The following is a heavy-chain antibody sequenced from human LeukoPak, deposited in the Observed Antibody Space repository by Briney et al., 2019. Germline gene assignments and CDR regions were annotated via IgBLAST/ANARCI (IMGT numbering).Heavy chain of an antibody. V-gene: IGHV3-53*01. D-gene: IGHD6-13*01. Sequence: PGGSLRLSCAASGFTVSSNYMSWVRQAPGKGLEWVSAVTGSGGDTFYEDSVKGRFTISRDNSKNTLYLQMNSLRAEDTAVYYCARDAARNSSSWYTTDYWGQGTLVTVSS. CDR3: ARDAARNSSSWYTTDY. J-gene: IGHJ4*02. CDR1: GFTVSSNY. CDR2: VTGSGGDT.